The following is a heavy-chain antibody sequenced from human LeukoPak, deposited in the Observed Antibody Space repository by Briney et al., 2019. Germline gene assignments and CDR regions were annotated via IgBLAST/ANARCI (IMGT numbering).Heavy chain of an antibody. CDR1: GGSISSYY. CDR2: TYTSGST. J-gene: IGHJ6*03. V-gene: IGHV4-4*07. CDR3: ARSYNWNYYYYYMDV. D-gene: IGHD1-20*01. Sequence: SETLSLTCIVSGGSISSYYWSWIRQPAGKGLEWIGRTYTSGSTNYNPSLKSRVTMSVDTSKNQFSLKLSSVTAADTAVYYCARSYNWNYYYYYMDVWGKGTTVTVSS.